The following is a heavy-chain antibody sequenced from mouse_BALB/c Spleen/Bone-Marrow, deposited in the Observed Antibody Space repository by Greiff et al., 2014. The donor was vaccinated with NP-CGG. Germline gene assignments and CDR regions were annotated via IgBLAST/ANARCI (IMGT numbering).Heavy chain of an antibody. J-gene: IGHJ2*01. CDR1: GYTFSSYW. CDR3: ARGTYRYYFDY. Sequence: VQRVESGAELMKPGASVKTSCKATGYTFSSYWIEWVKQRPGHGLEWIGEILPGSGTTNYNEKFKGKATFTADTSSNTAYMQLSSLTSEDSAVYYCARGTYRYYFDYWGQGTTLTVSS. V-gene: IGHV1-9*01. D-gene: IGHD2-14*01. CDR2: ILPGSGTT.